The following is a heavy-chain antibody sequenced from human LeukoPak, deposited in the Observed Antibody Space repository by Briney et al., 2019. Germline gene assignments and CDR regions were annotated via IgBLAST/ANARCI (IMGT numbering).Heavy chain of an antibody. CDR1: GFTFDDYA. Sequence: GGSLRLSCAASGFTFDDYAMHWVRQAPGKGLEWVSFITGDGGITNYADSVKGRFTISRDNSKNSLYLQMNSLRTQDTALYYCAKGYYYDSSGYYYLDYWGQGTLVTVSS. CDR2: ITGDGGIT. V-gene: IGHV3-43*02. CDR3: AKGYYYDSSGYYYLDY. J-gene: IGHJ4*02. D-gene: IGHD3-22*01.